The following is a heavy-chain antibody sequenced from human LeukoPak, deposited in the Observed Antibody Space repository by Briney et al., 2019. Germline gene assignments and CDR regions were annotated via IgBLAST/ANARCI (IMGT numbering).Heavy chain of an antibody. V-gene: IGHV3-23*01. CDR2: ISGSGGST. CDR1: GFTFSSYA. CDR3: AKDLLSSSWYHFDY. D-gene: IGHD6-13*01. J-gene: IGHJ4*02. Sequence: GGSLRLSCAASGFTFSSYAMSWVRQAPGKGLEWVSAISGSGGSTYYADSVKGRFTISRDNSKNTPYLQMNSLRAEDTAVYYCAKDLLSSSWYHFDYWGQGTLVTVS.